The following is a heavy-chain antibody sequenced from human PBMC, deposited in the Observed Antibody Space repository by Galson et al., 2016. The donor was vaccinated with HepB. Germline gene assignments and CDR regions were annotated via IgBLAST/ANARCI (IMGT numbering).Heavy chain of an antibody. D-gene: IGHD6-13*01. V-gene: IGHV3-23*01. CDR2: ITDNGAYT. Sequence: SLRLSCAASEFRFSTFAMNWVRQTPAKGLEWVSGITDNGAYTNYADSVKGRFIISRDKTKNTLFLQMNSLQDEDTAVYYCTTSGGTWGGSSWPPYWGHGTLVTVSS. J-gene: IGHJ4*01. CDR3: TTSGGTWGGSSWPPY. CDR1: EFRFSTFA.